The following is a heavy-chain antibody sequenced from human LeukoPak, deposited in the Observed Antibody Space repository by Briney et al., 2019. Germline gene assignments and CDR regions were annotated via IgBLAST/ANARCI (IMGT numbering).Heavy chain of an antibody. D-gene: IGHD4-11*01. CDR1: GFTFSSYS. Sequence: GGSLRLSCAASGFTFSSYSMNWVRQAPGKGLEWVSSISSSSSYIYYADSVKGRFTISRDNAKNSLYLQMNSLRAEDTAVYYCAREVTHHVYYGMDVWGQGTTVTVSS. CDR3: AREVTHHVYYGMDV. CDR2: ISSSSSYI. J-gene: IGHJ6*02. V-gene: IGHV3-21*01.